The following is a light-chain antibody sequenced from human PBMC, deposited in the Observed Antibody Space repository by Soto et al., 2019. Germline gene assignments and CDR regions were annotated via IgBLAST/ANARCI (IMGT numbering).Light chain of an antibody. Sequence: DIQMTQSPSSLPASVGDRVTITCRASQGIGNYLVWYQQKPGKVPKLLIYGASILQSGVPSRFSGSGSGTYFTLTIRSLQPEDAATYYCQKYDNVPWTFGQGTKVDIK. CDR2: GAS. CDR3: QKYDNVPWT. CDR1: QGIGNY. J-gene: IGKJ1*01. V-gene: IGKV1-27*01.